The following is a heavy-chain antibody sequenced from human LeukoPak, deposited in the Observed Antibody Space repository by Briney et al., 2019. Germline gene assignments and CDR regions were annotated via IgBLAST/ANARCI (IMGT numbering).Heavy chain of an antibody. V-gene: IGHV3-74*01. CDR1: GFSFRSYW. Sequence: GGSLRLSCAASGFSFRSYWMHWVRQAPGKGLVWVSRINSDGSSTSYADSVKGRFTISRDNAKNTLYLQMNSLRAEGTAVYYCARESSVGAHKAFDYWGQGTLVTVSS. D-gene: IGHD1-26*01. J-gene: IGHJ4*02. CDR2: INSDGSST. CDR3: ARESSVGAHKAFDY.